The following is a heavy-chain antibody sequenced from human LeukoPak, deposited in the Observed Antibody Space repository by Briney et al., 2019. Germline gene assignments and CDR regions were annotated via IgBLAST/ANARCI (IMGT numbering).Heavy chain of an antibody. J-gene: IGHJ6*02. CDR1: GYTFTGYY. Sequence: ASVKVSCKASGYTFTGYYMHWVRQAPGQGLEWMGWINPNSGGTNYAQKFQGRVTMTRDTSISTAYMELSRLRSDDTAVYYCARGGIAAYGVYYYGMDVWGQGTTVTVSS. V-gene: IGHV1-2*02. D-gene: IGHD6-13*01. CDR3: ARGGIAAYGVYYYGMDV. CDR2: INPNSGGT.